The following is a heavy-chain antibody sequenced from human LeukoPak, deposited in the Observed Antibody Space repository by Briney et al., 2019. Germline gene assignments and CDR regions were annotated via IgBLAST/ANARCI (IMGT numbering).Heavy chain of an antibody. CDR2: ISWNSGAI. D-gene: IGHD2-8*02. V-gene: IGHV3-9*01. CDR1: GFSFDDYA. CDR3: ARDQVVYAHYYYYGMDV. J-gene: IGHJ6*02. Sequence: AGGSLRLSCEASGFSFDDYAMHWVRQAPGRGPEWVSGISWNSGAIAYADSVKGRFTISRDNAKNFLYLQMNSLRAEDTAVYYCARDQVVYAHYYYYGMDVWGQGTTVTVSS.